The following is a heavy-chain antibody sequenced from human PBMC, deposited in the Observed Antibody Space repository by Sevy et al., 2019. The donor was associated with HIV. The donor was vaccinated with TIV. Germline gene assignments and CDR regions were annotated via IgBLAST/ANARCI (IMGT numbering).Heavy chain of an antibody. V-gene: IGHV3-30-3*01. J-gene: IGHJ4*01. Sequence: GGSLRLSCAASGFTFSAHAMHWVRQAPGKGLEWVAVISYDGTSQYYADSVRGRFTISRDISRNTLYLQMNSLGAEDTAVYYCASDAGYSVGCYPSNYCGHGTLVTVSS. D-gene: IGHD6-19*01. CDR2: ISYDGTSQ. CDR1: GFTFSAHA. CDR3: ASDAGYSVGCYPSNY.